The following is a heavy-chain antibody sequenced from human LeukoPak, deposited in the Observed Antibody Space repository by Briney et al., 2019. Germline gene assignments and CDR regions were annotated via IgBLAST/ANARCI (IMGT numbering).Heavy chain of an antibody. J-gene: IGHJ4*02. Sequence: GGSLRLSCAASGFTFNNAWMNWVRQAPGKGLEWVGRIKSKPDGGTPDYAAPVKGRFTISRDDSEETLYLQMNSLQTADTAVYYCSTFDSIWYGGETKAFDYCGQGTLGTVS. CDR3: STFDSIWYGGETKAFDY. CDR1: GFTFNNAW. CDR2: IKSKPDGGTP. D-gene: IGHD6-13*01. V-gene: IGHV3-15*01.